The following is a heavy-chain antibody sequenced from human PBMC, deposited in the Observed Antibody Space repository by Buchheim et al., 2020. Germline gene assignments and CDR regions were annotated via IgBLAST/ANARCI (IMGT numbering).Heavy chain of an antibody. CDR1: GFTFSSYV. J-gene: IGHJ4*02. CDR2: LSHDGGNP. Sequence: EVQLVESGGGLVQPGGSLRLSCAASGFTFSSYVMHWVRQVPGKGLEWVSRLSHDGGNPSYADSVKGRFTISRDNAKNTLYLQMNSLRAEDTAVYYCASDLNWDIFDHWGQGTL. D-gene: IGHD1/OR15-1a*01. CDR3: ASDLNWDIFDH. V-gene: IGHV3-74*01.